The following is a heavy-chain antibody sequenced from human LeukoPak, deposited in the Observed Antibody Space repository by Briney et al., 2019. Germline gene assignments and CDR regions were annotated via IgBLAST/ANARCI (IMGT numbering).Heavy chain of an antibody. J-gene: IGHJ4*02. CDR2: ISAYNGNT. CDR3: ARERGSRWELPPDTGFHDY. Sequence: ASVKVSCKASGYTFTSYGISWVRQAPGQGLEWMGWISAYNGNTNYAQKLQGRVTMTTDASTSTAYMELRSLRSDDTAVYYCARERGSRWELPPDTGFHDYWGQGTLVTVSS. CDR1: GYTFTSYG. V-gene: IGHV1-18*01. D-gene: IGHD1-26*01.